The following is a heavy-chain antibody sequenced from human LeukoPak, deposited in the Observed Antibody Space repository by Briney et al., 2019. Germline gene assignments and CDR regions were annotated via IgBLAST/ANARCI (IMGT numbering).Heavy chain of an antibody. CDR1: GFTFSSYW. V-gene: IGHV3-7*01. CDR3: ARDRLEMATNRYMDV. D-gene: IGHD5-24*01. Sequence: GALRLSCAASGFTFSSYWMSWVRQAPGKGLEWVANIKQDGSEKYYVDSVKGRFTISRDNAKNSLYLQMNSLRAEDTAVYYCARDRLEMATNRYMDVWGKGTTVTVSS. CDR2: IKQDGSEK. J-gene: IGHJ6*03.